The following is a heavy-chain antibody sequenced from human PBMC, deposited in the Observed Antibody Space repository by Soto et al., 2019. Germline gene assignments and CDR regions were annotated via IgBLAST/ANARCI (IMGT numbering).Heavy chain of an antibody. J-gene: IGHJ6*02. D-gene: IGHD6-13*01. CDR1: GGSISSYY. Sequence: SETLSLTCTVSGGSISSYYWSWIRQSPGKGLEWIGQIYYSGSSYYKPSLMSRVTISVDTSKNQFSMKLSSVTAADTAVYYCAMSSSWAQFYHYYGMDVWGQGTTVTVSS. V-gene: IGHV4-59*03. CDR3: AMSSSWAQFYHYYGMDV. CDR2: IYYSGSS.